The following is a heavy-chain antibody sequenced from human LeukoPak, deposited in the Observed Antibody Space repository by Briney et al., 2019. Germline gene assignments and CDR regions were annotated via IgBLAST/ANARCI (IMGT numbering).Heavy chain of an antibody. CDR3: ARHFSPLPIVEVPAAIDY. J-gene: IGHJ4*02. CDR2: IYYSGST. D-gene: IGHD2-2*01. V-gene: IGHV4-39*01. Sequence: SETLSLTCTVSGGSISSSSYYWGWIRQPPGKGLEWIGSIYYSGSTYYNPSLKSRVTISVDTSKNQFSLKLSSVTAADTAVYYCARHFSPLPIVEVPAAIDYWGQGTLVTVSS. CDR1: GGSISSSSYY.